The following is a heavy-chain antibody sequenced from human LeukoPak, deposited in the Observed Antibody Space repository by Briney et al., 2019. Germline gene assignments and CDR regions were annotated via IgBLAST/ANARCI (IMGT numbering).Heavy chain of an antibody. CDR2: ISAHSGNT. CDR3: AREGEALTGGSHAFDI. D-gene: IGHD7-27*01. J-gene: IGHJ3*02. CDR1: GYTFTNYG. Sequence: ASVKVSCKASGYTFTNYGISWVRQAPGQGLEWMGWISAHSGNTNYAQKLQGRVTMTTDTSTGTVYMELRSLRSDDTAVYYCAREGEALTGGSHAFDIWGQGTMVTVSS. V-gene: IGHV1-18*01.